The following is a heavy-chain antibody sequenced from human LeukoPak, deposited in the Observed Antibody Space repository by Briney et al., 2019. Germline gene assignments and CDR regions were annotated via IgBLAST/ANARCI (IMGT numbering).Heavy chain of an antibody. Sequence: GESLKISCKGSGYSFTRYWIGWVRQMPGKGLEWMGIIYPGDSDTRYSPSFQGQVTISADKSISTAYLQWSSLKASDTAMYYCASGDRYYYGSGSLGIWGQGTMVTVSS. CDR3: ASGDRYYYGSGSLGI. CDR2: IYPGDSDT. CDR1: GYSFTRYW. D-gene: IGHD3-10*01. V-gene: IGHV5-51*01. J-gene: IGHJ3*02.